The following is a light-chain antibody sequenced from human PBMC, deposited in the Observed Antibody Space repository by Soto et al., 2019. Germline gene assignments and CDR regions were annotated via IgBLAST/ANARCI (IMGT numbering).Light chain of an antibody. CDR2: GAS. CDR3: QQYGNSPLT. CDR1: QSVSSSY. J-gene: IGKJ5*01. Sequence: EIVLTQSPGTLSLSPGERATLSCRASQSVSSSYLAWYQQKPGQAPRLLIYGASSRATGIPDRFSGSGSGTDFTLTISRLEPEDFAVYYCQQYGNSPLTFGQGTRLGLN. V-gene: IGKV3-20*01.